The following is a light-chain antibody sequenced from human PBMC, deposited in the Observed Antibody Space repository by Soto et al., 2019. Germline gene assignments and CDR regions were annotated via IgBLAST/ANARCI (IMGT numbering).Light chain of an antibody. CDR1: RNINRK. Sequence: EIVMTQSPATLSVSPGERATLSCRASRNINRKLAWYQQKPGQAPRLLISGASTRATGIPARFSGSGSGTEFSLTIRSLQSEDCAVYYCQQYYDYPPLIFGGGTKVEIK. J-gene: IGKJ4*01. CDR2: GAS. V-gene: IGKV3-15*01. CDR3: QQYYDYPPLI.